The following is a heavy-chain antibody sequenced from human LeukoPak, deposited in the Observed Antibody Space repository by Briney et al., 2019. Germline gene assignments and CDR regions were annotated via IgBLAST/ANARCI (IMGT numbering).Heavy chain of an antibody. Sequence: GGSLRLSCAASGFTFSRYSMNWVRQAPGKGLEWVSSISISSNYIYYADSVKGRFTISRDNAKNSLYLQMNSLRAEDTAVYYCARGQDTVITSRDAFDIWGQGTMVTVSS. V-gene: IGHV3-21*01. CDR1: GFTFSRYS. CDR3: ARGQDTVITSRDAFDI. J-gene: IGHJ3*02. D-gene: IGHD4-23*01. CDR2: ISISSNYI.